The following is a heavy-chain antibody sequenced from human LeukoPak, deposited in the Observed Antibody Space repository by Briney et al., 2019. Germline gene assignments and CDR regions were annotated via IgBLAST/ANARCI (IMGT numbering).Heavy chain of an antibody. V-gene: IGHV3-9*01. D-gene: IGHD3-3*01. CDR1: GFTFDDYA. Sequence: PGRSLRLSCAASGFTFDDYAMHWVRQAPGKGLEWVSGISWNSGSIGYADSVKGRFTISRDNAKNSLYLQMNSLRAEDTAVYYCARDLYDFWSGPLSANWFDPWGQGTLVTVSS. J-gene: IGHJ5*02. CDR2: ISWNSGSI. CDR3: ARDLYDFWSGPLSANWFDP.